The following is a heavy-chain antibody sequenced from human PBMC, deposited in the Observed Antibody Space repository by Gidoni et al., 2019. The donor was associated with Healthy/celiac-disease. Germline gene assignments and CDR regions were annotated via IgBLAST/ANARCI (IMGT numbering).Heavy chain of an antibody. CDR1: GFTFSSYA. CDR2: ISGSGGST. J-gene: IGHJ4*02. D-gene: IGHD2-21*02. Sequence: EVQLLESGGGLVPPGGSLRLSCAASGFTFSSYAMSWVRQAPGKGLEWVSAISGSGGSTYYADSVKGRFTISRDNSKNTLYLQMNSLRAEDTAVYYCAKDLSIVVVTADYWGQGTLVTVSS. CDR3: AKDLSIVVVTADY. V-gene: IGHV3-23*01.